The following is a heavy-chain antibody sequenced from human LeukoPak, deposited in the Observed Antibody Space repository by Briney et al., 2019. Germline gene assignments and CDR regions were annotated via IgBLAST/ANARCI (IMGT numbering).Heavy chain of an antibody. J-gene: IGHJ4*02. CDR2: ITSSSSYT. V-gene: IGHV3-11*03. CDR3: ARNTGCGGSCPYYFDY. D-gene: IGHD2-15*01. CDR1: GFTFSDYH. Sequence: GGSLRLSCAASGFTFSDYHMSWIRRAPGKGLEWVSYITSSSSYTNYADSVKGRFTISRDNAKNSLYLQMNSLRLEDTAMYYCARNTGCGGSCPYYFDYWGQGTLVTVSS.